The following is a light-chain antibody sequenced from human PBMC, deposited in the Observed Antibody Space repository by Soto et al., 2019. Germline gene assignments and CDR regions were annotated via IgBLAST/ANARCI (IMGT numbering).Light chain of an antibody. J-gene: IGLJ2*01. CDR3: RSYPSRNTVV. Sequence: QSALTQPASVSGSPGQSSTISCTGTSSDVGGYIYVSWYQQHPGQAPKLIIYDVSNRPAGISNRFSGSKSGNRASLTISGLRADDEADYYCRSYPSRNTVVFGGGTKLTVL. CDR1: SSDVGGYIY. V-gene: IGLV2-14*03. CDR2: DVS.